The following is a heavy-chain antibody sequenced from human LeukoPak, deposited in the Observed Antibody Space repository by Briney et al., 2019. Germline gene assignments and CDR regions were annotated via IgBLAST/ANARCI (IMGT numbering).Heavy chain of an antibody. CDR1: GGSIISSSYY. V-gene: IGHV4-39*01. CDR3: ARLHDSSGYYLTYYYYGMDV. CDR2: IYYSGST. J-gene: IGHJ6*02. D-gene: IGHD3-22*01. Sequence: SETLSLTCTVSGGSIISSSYYSGWIRQPPGKGLVWIGSIYYSGSTYYHPSLKSRVTISVDTSKNQFSLKLSSVTAADTAVYYCARLHDSSGYYLTYYYYGMDVWGQGTTVTVSS.